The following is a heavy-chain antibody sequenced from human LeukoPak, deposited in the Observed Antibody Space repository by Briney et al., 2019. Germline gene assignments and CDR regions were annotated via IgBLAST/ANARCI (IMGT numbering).Heavy chain of an antibody. V-gene: IGHV4-34*01. Sequence: SETLSLTCAVYGGSFSGYYWRWIRQPPGKGLEWIGEINHSGSTNYNPSLKSRVTISVDTSKNQFSLKLSSVTAADTAVYYCARGGGWALGYFGYWGQGTLVTVSS. CDR1: GGSFSGYY. CDR3: ARGGGWALGYFGY. D-gene: IGHD3-16*01. J-gene: IGHJ4*02. CDR2: INHSGST.